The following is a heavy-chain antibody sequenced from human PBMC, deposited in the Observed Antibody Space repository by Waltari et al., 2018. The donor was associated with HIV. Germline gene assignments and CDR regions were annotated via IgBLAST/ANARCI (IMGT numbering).Heavy chain of an antibody. V-gene: IGHV4-34*01. Sequence: QVQLQQWGAGLLKSSETLSLTCAVYGGSFSGYYWSWIRQPPGKGLEWIGEINHSGSTNYNPSLRSRVNISVDTSKNQFSLKLSSVTAADTAVHYCARKGQQLAPGIFDIWGQGTMVTVSS. CDR1: GGSFSGYY. CDR2: INHSGST. CDR3: ARKGQQLAPGIFDI. J-gene: IGHJ3*02. D-gene: IGHD6-13*01.